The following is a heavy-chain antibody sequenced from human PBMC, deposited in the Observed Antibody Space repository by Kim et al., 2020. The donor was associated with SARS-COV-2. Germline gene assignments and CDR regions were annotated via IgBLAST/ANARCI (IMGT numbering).Heavy chain of an antibody. D-gene: IGHD4-17*01. CDR1: GGSFSGYY. CDR3: ARWGDYGGNSGLYYFDY. Sequence: SETLSLTCAVYGGSFSGYYWSWIRQPPGKGLGWIGEINHSGSTNYNPSLKSRVTISVDTSKNQFSLKLSSVTAADTAVYYCARWGDYGGNSGLYYFDYWG. V-gene: IGHV4-34*01. CDR2: INHSGST. J-gene: IGHJ4*01.